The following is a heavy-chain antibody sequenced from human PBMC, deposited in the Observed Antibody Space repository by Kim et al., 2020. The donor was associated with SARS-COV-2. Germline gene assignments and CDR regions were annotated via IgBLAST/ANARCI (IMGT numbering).Heavy chain of an antibody. Sequence: SETLSLTCSVSGDSIKSYYWNWVRQPPGKGLEWIGYVFHNGEASYSPSLKRRVTLSVDTSKSQFSLRLTSVTAADTAVYYCAKWNSNWRAYDVWGPGTL. CDR3: AKWNSNWRAYDV. D-gene: IGHD3-16*01. CDR2: VFHNGEA. J-gene: IGHJ4*02. CDR1: GDSIKSYY. V-gene: IGHV4-4*08.